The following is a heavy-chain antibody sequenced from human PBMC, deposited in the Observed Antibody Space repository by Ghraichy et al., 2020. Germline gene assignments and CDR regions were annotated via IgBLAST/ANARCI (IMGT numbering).Heavy chain of an antibody. CDR3: AREGSIYLVYYYYGMDV. D-gene: IGHD2/OR15-2a*01. CDR1: CGSISSYY. CDR2: IYTSGST. J-gene: IGHJ6*02. Sequence: SETLSLTCTVSCGSISSYYWCWIRPPAVKGLEWIGRIYTSGSTNYNPSLTSRVTMSVDTSKNQFSLKLSSVTAADTAVYYCAREGSIYLVYYYYGMDVWGQGTTVTVSS. V-gene: IGHV4-4*07.